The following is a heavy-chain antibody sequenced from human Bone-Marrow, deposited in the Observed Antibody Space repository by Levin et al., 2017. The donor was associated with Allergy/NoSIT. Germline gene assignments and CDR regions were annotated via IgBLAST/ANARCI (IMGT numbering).Heavy chain of an antibody. CDR1: GDSVSSNSAA. CDR2: TYYRSKWYN. V-gene: IGHV6-1*01. J-gene: IGHJ4*02. D-gene: IGHD2-21*02. CDR3: ARDLMAYCGGDCYSFDY. Sequence: SQTLSLTCAISGDSVSSNSAAWNWIRQSPSRGLEWLGRTYYRSKWYNDYAVSVKSRITINPDTSKNQFSLQLNSVTTEDTAVYYCARDLMAYCGGDCYSFDYWGQGTLVTVSS.